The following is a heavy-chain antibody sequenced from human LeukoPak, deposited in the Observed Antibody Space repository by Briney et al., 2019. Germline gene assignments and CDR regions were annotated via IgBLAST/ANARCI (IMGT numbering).Heavy chain of an antibody. Sequence: GASVKVSCKASGYTFTSYGISWVRQAPGQGLEWMGLINPTGGSTGYAQKFQGRVTMTRDMSTSTDYMELSSLRSEDTAVYYCATALYSSSGYVWNWFDPWGQGTLVTVSS. CDR3: ATALYSSSGYVWNWFDP. D-gene: IGHD6-13*01. CDR1: GYTFTSYG. CDR2: INPTGGST. V-gene: IGHV1-46*01. J-gene: IGHJ5*02.